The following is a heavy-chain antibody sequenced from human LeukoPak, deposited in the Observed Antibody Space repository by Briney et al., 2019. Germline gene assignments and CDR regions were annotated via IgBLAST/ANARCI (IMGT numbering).Heavy chain of an antibody. CDR1: GFTFDDYG. V-gene: IGHV3-20*01. D-gene: IGHD3-16*01. CDR2: INWNGGST. J-gene: IGHJ6*03. CDR3: ARLGSYYYMDV. Sequence: GGSLRLSCAASGFTFDDYGMSWVRQAPGKGLEWVSGINWNGGSTGYADSVKGRFTISRDNTKNSLYLQMNSLRAEDTALYHCARLGSYYYMDVWGKGTTVSVSS.